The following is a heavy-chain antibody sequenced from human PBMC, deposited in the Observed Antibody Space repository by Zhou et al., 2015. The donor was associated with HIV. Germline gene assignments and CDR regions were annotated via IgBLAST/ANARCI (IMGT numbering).Heavy chain of an antibody. D-gene: IGHD2-21*02. CDR1: GGTFSSYA. CDR3: ARGSEGRVVTAMRAHNGDFQH. J-gene: IGHJ1*01. V-gene: IGHV1-69*12. CDR2: IIPIFGTA. Sequence: QVQLVQSGAEVKKPGSSVKVSCKASGGTFSSYAISWVRQAPGQGLEWMGGIIPIFGTANYAQKFQGRVTITADESTSTAYMELSSLRSEDTAVYYCARGSEGRVVTAMRAHNGDFQHWGQGTLVTVSS.